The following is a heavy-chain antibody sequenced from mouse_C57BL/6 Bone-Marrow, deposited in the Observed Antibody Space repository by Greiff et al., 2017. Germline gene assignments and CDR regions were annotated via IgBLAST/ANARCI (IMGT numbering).Heavy chain of an antibody. CDR1: GYAFSSSW. D-gene: IGHD1-1*01. CDR3: AREITTVVASDY. V-gene: IGHV1-82*01. Sequence: VQLQESGPELVKPGASVKISCKASGYAFSSSWMNWVKQRPGKGLEWIGRIYPGDGDTNYNGKFKGKATLTADKSSSTAYMQLSSLTSEDSAVYFCAREITTVVASDYWGQGTLVTVSA. J-gene: IGHJ3*01. CDR2: IYPGDGDT.